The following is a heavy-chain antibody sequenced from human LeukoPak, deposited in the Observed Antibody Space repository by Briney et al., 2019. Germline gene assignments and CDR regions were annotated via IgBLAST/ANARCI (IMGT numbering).Heavy chain of an antibody. Sequence: SVKVSCKASGGTFSSYAISWVRQAPGQGLEWMGGIIPIFGTANYAQKFQGRVTITADKSTSTAYMEPSSLRSEDTAVYYCARDYYDILTGYFSFDYWGQGTLVTVSS. J-gene: IGHJ4*02. CDR2: IIPIFGTA. CDR3: ARDYYDILTGYFSFDY. D-gene: IGHD3-9*01. CDR1: GGTFSSYA. V-gene: IGHV1-69*06.